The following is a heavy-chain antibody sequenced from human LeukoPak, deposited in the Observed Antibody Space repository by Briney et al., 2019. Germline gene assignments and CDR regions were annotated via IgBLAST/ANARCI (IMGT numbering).Heavy chain of an antibody. V-gene: IGHV3-48*03. CDR2: ISSSGSTI. J-gene: IGHJ6*03. CDR3: ARDRIGYSSGWYSYYYYYMDV. D-gene: IGHD6-19*01. Sequence: PGGSLRLSCAASGFTFSSYEMNWVRQAPGKGLEWVSYISSSGSTIYYADSVKGRFTISRDNAKNSLYLQMNSLRAEDTAVYYCARDRIGYSSGWYSYYYYYMDVWGKGTTVTISS. CDR1: GFTFSSYE.